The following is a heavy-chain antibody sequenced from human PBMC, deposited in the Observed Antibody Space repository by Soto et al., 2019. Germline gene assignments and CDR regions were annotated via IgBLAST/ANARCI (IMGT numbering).Heavy chain of an antibody. J-gene: IGHJ5*02. CDR1: SDSFSGSNW. D-gene: IGHD1-20*01. CDR2: INYSGST. V-gene: IGHV4-4*02. CDR3: ARNQGVPRLEMYNWLDP. Sequence: PSETLSLTCAVSSDSFSGSNWWSWVRQPPGKGLEWIGEINYSGSTNYNPSLKSRVTISVDKSKNQFSLNLNFVTAADTAVYYCARNQGVPRLEMYNWLDPWGQGTLVTVSS.